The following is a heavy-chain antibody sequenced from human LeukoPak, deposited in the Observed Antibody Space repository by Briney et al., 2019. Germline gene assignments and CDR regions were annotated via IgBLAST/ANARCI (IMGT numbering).Heavy chain of an antibody. Sequence: GGSLRLSCAASGFTFSSYWMHWVRQAPGKGLVWVSRINSDGSSTSYADSVKGRFTISRDNAKNTLYLQMNSLRAEDTAVYYCARAAQYYYDSSGYYPFDYWGKGTLVTVSS. D-gene: IGHD3-22*01. J-gene: IGHJ4*02. CDR2: INSDGSST. CDR1: GFTFSSYW. CDR3: ARAAQYYYDSSGYYPFDY. V-gene: IGHV3-74*01.